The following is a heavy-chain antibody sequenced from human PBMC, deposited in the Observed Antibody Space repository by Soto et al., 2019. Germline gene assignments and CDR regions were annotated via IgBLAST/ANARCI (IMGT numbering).Heavy chain of an antibody. D-gene: IGHD4-4*01. CDR1: GLTFTSYA. J-gene: IGHJ4*02. V-gene: IGHV3-30*09. CDR3: ARRLTTTVSALGY. CDR2: ISPDGFNK. Sequence: QVQLVESGGGVVQPGGSLRLSCKASGLTFTSYAIHWVRQAPGKGLEWVSVISPDGFNKHSAESVRGRFVISRDNSKNTVHLEMNRLRLDDTAVYFCARRLTTTVSALGYWGQGSLVNVSS.